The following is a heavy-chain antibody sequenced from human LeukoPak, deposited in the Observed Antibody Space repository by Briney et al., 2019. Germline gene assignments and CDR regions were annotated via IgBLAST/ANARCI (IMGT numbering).Heavy chain of an antibody. Sequence: GGSLRLSCAAAGFTFRKYALTWVRQAPGKGLEWVAGISGSGNRTYSADSVKGRFTISRDNAKNMVYLQMNSLRVEDTAVYYCVRAGGSYGSESYYNPFDYWGQGTRVAVSS. CDR1: GFTFRKYA. D-gene: IGHD3-10*01. V-gene: IGHV3-23*01. CDR3: VRAGGSYGSESYYNPFDY. CDR2: ISGSGNRT. J-gene: IGHJ4*02.